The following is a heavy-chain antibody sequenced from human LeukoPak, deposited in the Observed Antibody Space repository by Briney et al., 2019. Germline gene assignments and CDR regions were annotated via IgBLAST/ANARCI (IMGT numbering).Heavy chain of an antibody. Sequence: PGGSLRLSCAASGFTFSSYAMSWARQAPGKGLEWVSAISGSGGSTYYADSVKGRFTISRDNSKNTLYLQMNSLRAEDTAVYYCAKGNNYDFWSGPSRWFDPWGQGTLVTVSS. J-gene: IGHJ5*02. CDR2: ISGSGGST. D-gene: IGHD3-3*01. CDR1: GFTFSSYA. CDR3: AKGNNYDFWSGPSRWFDP. V-gene: IGHV3-23*01.